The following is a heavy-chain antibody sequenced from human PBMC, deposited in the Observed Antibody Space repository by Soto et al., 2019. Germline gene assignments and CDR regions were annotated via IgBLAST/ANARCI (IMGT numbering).Heavy chain of an antibody. CDR2: ISWDGGST. CDR3: AKDIGGIAAAPGFGMDV. V-gene: IGHV3-43*01. CDR1: GFTFDDYT. D-gene: IGHD6-13*01. J-gene: IGHJ6*04. Sequence: GGSLRLSCAASGFTFDDYTMHWVRQAPGKGLEWVSLISWDGGSTYYADSVKGRFTISRDNSKNSLYLQMNSLRTEDTALYYCAKDIGGIAAAPGFGMDVWGKGTTVTVSS.